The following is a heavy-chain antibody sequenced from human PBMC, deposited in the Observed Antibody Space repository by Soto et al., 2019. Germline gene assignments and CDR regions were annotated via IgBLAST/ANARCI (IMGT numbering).Heavy chain of an antibody. Sequence: PGGSLRLSCAASGFTFGDYAMHWVRQAPGKGLEWVANIKQDGSEKYYVDSVKGRFSISRDNAKNSLYLQMNSLRAEDTAVYYCARATVTPLNWFDPWGQGTLVTVSS. D-gene: IGHD4-4*01. J-gene: IGHJ5*02. CDR1: GFTFGDYA. CDR2: IKQDGSEK. CDR3: ARATVTPLNWFDP. V-gene: IGHV3-7*01.